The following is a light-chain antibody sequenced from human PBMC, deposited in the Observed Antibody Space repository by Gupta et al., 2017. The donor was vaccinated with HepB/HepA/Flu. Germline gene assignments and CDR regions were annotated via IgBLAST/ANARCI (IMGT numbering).Light chain of an antibody. J-gene: IGLJ1*01. V-gene: IGLV1-51*02. Sequence: QSVLTQPPSVSAAPGQKVTISCSGSSSNIGNNDVSWYQQFPGTAPKVLIYENNKRPSGIPDRFSGSKSGTSGTLGITELQTGDEADYYGGTWDISLSGDVFGTGTKLPVL. CDR3: GTWDISLSGDV. CDR2: ENN. CDR1: SSNIGNND.